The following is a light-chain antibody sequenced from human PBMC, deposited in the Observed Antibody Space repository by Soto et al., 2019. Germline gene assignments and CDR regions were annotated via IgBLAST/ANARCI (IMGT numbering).Light chain of an antibody. CDR2: HAS. J-gene: IGKJ2*01. CDR3: QQYNGNPMYT. Sequence: DIQMTQSPCTLSASVGDSVTITCRASQNINKWLAWYQQKPGKAPNLLIYHASTLQSGVPSRFSGSGSGTEFTLSISTLQPDDYATYYCQQYNGNPMYTFGQGTKLEIK. V-gene: IGKV1-5*01. CDR1: QNINKW.